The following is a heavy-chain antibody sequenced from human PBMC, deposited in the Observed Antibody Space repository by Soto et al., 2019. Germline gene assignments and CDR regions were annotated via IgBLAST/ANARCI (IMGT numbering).Heavy chain of an antibody. J-gene: IGHJ4*02. CDR2: IYPGDSDT. Sequence: VESLTTSCQSPGYSFTNYWIASVRQMPGKGLEWMGIIYPGDSDTIYSPSFQGQVTISADKSISTAYLQWSALKASDTAMYYCAVYASSYDWDYFDSWGQGTMVTVSS. V-gene: IGHV5-51*01. CDR1: GYSFTNYW. CDR3: AVYASSYDWDYFDS. D-gene: IGHD6-6*01.